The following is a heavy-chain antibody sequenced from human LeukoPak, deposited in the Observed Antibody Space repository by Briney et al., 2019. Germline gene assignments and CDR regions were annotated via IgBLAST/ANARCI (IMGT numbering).Heavy chain of an antibody. CDR1: GFTFDDYA. J-gene: IGHJ4*02. CDR3: AKDRYSSGHEDFDY. Sequence: GGSLRLSCAASGFTFDDYAMHWVRQAPGKGLEWVSGISWNSGSIGYADSVKGRFTISRDNAKNSPYLQMNSLRAEDTALYYCAKDRYSSGHEDFDYWGQGTLVTVSS. V-gene: IGHV3-9*01. D-gene: IGHD6-19*01. CDR2: ISWNSGSI.